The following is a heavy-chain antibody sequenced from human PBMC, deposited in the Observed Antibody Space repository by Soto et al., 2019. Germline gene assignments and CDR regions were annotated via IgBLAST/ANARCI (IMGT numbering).Heavy chain of an antibody. V-gene: IGHV4-30-2*01. D-gene: IGHD5-12*01. CDR2: IYHSGSA. CDR1: GGSISSGGYS. Sequence: TLSLTCAVSGGSISSGGYSWNWIRQPPGKGLEWIGYIYHSGSAYYNPSLKSRVTISVDRSKSQFSLKLSSVTAADTAVYYCARAVLRSGVDYWGQGTLVTVSS. CDR3: ARAVLRSGVDY. J-gene: IGHJ4*02.